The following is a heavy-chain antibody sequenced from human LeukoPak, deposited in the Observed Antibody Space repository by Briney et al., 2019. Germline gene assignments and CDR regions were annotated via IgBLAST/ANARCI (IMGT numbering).Heavy chain of an antibody. Sequence: GGSLRLSCAASGFSFSSYAMHWVRQAPGKGLEWVAVISHDGSNKYYADSVKGRFTISRDNSKNTLYLQMNSLRAEDTAVYYCARASSRYCSSTSCYGCDYWGQGTLVTVSS. CDR2: ISHDGSNK. CDR1: GFSFSSYA. D-gene: IGHD2-2*01. J-gene: IGHJ4*02. CDR3: ARASSRYCSSTSCYGCDY. V-gene: IGHV3-30*04.